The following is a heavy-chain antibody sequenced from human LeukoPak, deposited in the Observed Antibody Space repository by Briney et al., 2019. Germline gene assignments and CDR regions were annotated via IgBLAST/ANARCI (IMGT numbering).Heavy chain of an antibody. Sequence: SQTLTLTCAISGDSVSSNSAAWNWIRHSPSRGLEWLGRTFYRSKWYYDYAVSAKSRIIIGPDTSKNQFSLRLSSVTPEDTGVYFCARAFLAISRWRKCDYWGQGILVTVSS. CDR2: TFYRSKWYY. D-gene: IGHD2/OR15-2a*01. V-gene: IGHV6-1*01. CDR1: GDSVSSNSAA. J-gene: IGHJ4*02. CDR3: ARAFLAISRWRKCDY.